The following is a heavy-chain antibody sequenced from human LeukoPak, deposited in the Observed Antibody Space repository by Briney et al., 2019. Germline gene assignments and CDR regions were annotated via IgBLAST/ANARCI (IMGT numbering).Heavy chain of an antibody. CDR2: ISSSGTTK. V-gene: IGHV3-48*02. J-gene: IGHJ4*02. CDR3: AVEGYCSGVNCYRFDY. CDR1: GFTFSSYS. D-gene: IGHD2-15*01. Sequence: TGGSLRLSCVASGFTFSSYSMNWVRQAPGKGLEWVSYISSSGTTKYYADSVKGRFTISRDNVKNSLYLQMNSLRDEDTAVYYCAVEGYCSGVNCYRFDYWGQGTLVTVSS.